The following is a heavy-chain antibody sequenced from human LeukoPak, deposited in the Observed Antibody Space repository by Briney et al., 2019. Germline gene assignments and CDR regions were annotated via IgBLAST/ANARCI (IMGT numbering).Heavy chain of an antibody. CDR1: RYTLTGYY. D-gene: IGHD6-19*01. CDR2: INPNSGGT. V-gene: IGHV1-2*02. J-gene: IGHJ3*01. Sequence: ASVKVSCKASRYTLTGYYMHSVRQAPGQGLEWIGCINPNSGGTNFAHRFQGRVTMTRDTSISTAYMELSRLTSDDAAVYFCARGGLRSSGWYAAFDFWGQGTMVTVSS. CDR3: ARGGLRSSGWYAAFDF.